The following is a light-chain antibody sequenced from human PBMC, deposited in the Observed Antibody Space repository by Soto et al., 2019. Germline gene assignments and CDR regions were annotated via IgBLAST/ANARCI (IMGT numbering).Light chain of an antibody. Sequence: EIVLTQSPATLSLSPGERATLSCRASQSVGSYLAWYQHKPGQPPRLLIYDASNRATGIPARFSGSGSGIDCTLTISSLEPEDFAVYYCQQRSNWPPTWTFGQGTKVEIK. CDR3: QQRSNWPPTWT. V-gene: IGKV3-11*01. CDR1: QSVGSY. CDR2: DAS. J-gene: IGKJ1*01.